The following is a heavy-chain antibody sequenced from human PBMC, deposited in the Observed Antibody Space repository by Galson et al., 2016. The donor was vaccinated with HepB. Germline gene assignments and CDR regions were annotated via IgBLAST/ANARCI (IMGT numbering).Heavy chain of an antibody. CDR3: ARGGDTSGWYEIFL. Sequence: SVKVSCKASGGIFRRHAISWVRLAPGQGLEWMGGIIPMLGTTNHAQKFRGRVTFTADESTSTAYMELSSLRSEDTAVYYCARGGDTSGWYEIFLWGQGTLVTVSS. V-gene: IGHV1-69*13. CDR2: IIPMLGTT. D-gene: IGHD6-19*01. J-gene: IGHJ4*02. CDR1: GGIFRRHA.